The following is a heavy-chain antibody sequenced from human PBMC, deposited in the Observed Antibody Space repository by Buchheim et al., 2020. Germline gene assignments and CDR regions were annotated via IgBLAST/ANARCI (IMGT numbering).Heavy chain of an antibody. V-gene: IGHV4-31*03. J-gene: IGHJ6*02. CDR2: IYYSGST. Sequence: QVQLQESGPGLVKPSQTLSLTCTVSGGSISSGGYYWSWIRQHPGKGLEWIGYIYYSGSTYYNPSLKRRVTISGATFKNQFSLKLSSVTAADTAVYYCAREVRDYYYYGMDVWGQGTT. CDR3: AREVRDYYYYGMDV. CDR1: GGSISSGGYY.